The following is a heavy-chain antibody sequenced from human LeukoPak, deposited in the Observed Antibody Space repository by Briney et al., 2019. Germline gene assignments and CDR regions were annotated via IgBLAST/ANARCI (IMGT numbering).Heavy chain of an antibody. CDR1: GFTFSDYY. D-gene: IGHD4-11*01. Sequence: GGSLRLSCAASGFTFSDYYMSWIRQAPGKGLEWVSYISSSGSTIYYADSVKGRFTISRDNAKNSLYLQMNSLRAEDTAVYYCAGTVTYKNFDYWGQGTLVTVSS. CDR2: ISSSGSTI. CDR3: AGTVTYKNFDY. J-gene: IGHJ4*02. V-gene: IGHV3-11*04.